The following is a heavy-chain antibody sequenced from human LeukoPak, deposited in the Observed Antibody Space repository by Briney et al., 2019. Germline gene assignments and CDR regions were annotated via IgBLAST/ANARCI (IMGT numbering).Heavy chain of an antibody. Sequence: VESLKISCKGFGYSFTNYWIGWVLQMPGKGLELMGIIYPGDSDTRYSPSFQGQVTISADKSISTAYLQWSSLKASDTAMYYCARAVIGSYGVDYWGQGTLVTVSS. J-gene: IGHJ4*02. CDR2: IYPGDSDT. CDR3: ARAVIGSYGVDY. V-gene: IGHV5-51*01. D-gene: IGHD1-26*01. CDR1: GYSFTNYW.